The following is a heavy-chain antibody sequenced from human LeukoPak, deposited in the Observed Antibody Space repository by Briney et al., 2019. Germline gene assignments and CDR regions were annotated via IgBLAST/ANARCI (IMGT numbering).Heavy chain of an antibody. J-gene: IGHJ4*02. Sequence: RAGGSLRLSCAASGFTFSSYGMHWVRQAPGKGLGWVAVIWYDGSNKYYADPVKGRFTISRDNSKNTLYLQMNSLRAEDTAVYYCARDPLAGSWYYFDYWGQGTLVTVSS. D-gene: IGHD6-13*01. CDR2: IWYDGSNK. V-gene: IGHV3-33*01. CDR1: GFTFSSYG. CDR3: ARDPLAGSWYYFDY.